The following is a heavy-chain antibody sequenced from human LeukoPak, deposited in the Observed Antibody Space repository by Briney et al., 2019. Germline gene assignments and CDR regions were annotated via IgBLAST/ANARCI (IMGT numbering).Heavy chain of an antibody. CDR2: ISSSSTTT. CDR3: AREEPSSEN. Sequence: GGALRLSCAASGFTFRRYSMNWVRQAPGRGLDWLSYISSSSTTTYYADSAKGRFTISRDHAKNSIYLQMRGLTEEDTAVSYCAREEPSSENWGQGTLVTVSS. J-gene: IGHJ4*02. D-gene: IGHD2/OR15-2a*01. CDR1: GFTFRRYS. V-gene: IGHV3-48*02.